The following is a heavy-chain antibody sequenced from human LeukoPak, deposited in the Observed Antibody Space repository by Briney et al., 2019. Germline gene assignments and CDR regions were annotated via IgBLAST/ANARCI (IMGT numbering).Heavy chain of an antibody. CDR3: ARESTGVLDY. CDR2: IYYSGST. CDR1: GGSIGSYY. Sequence: PSETLSLTCTVSGGSIGSYYWSWIRQPPGKGLEWIGYIYYSGSTNYNPSLKSRVTISVDTSKNQFSLKLSSVTAADTAVYYCARESTGVLDYWGQGTLVTVSS. D-gene: IGHD2-8*01. J-gene: IGHJ4*02. V-gene: IGHV4-59*01.